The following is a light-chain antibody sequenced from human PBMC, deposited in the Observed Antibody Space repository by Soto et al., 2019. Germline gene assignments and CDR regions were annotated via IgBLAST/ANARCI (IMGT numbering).Light chain of an antibody. Sequence: IVLTQSPGTLSLSPGERDTLSCRASQSVTSYLAWYQQKPGQAPRLLIYGASFRATDVPDRFTAGGSGTDFTLTISRLEPEDYAVYYCQQYGRARLTFGGGTKVEIK. CDR3: QQYGRARLT. V-gene: IGKV3-20*01. CDR2: GAS. J-gene: IGKJ4*01. CDR1: QSVTSY.